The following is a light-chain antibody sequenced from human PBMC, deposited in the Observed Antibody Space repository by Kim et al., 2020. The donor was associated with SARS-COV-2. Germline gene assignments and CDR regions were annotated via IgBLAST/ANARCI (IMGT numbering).Light chain of an antibody. Sequence: DIVLTQSPATLSLSPGERATLSCRASQSVSSYLAWYQQKQGEAPRLLIYYASNRATGILARCSGSGSGTEFSLTISSRVPDDFAVDYCHQRNNRPPLTFGGGTRVDIK. V-gene: IGKV3-11*01. CDR3: HQRNNRPPLT. CDR2: YAS. CDR1: QSVSSY. J-gene: IGKJ4*01.